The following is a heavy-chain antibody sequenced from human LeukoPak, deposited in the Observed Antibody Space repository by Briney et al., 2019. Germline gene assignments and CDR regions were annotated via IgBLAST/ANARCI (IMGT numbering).Heavy chain of an antibody. Sequence: PGGSLRLSCAASGFTFSNSGMHWVRQAPGKGLEWVAFIRFDGSSKFYTDSVKGRFTISRDNYKNTLYLQMNSLRAEDTAMYYCAKDRSGPAEHWGQGTLVTVSS. V-gene: IGHV3-30*02. J-gene: IGHJ1*01. CDR1: GFTFSNSG. CDR3: AKDRSGPAEH. CDR2: IRFDGSSK.